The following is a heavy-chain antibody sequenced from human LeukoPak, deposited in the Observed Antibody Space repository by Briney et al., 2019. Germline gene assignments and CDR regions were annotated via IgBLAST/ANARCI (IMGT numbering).Heavy chain of an antibody. V-gene: IGHV4-39*01. D-gene: IGHD2-2*01. CDR1: GGSISSSSYY. CDR3: ARLLVPAAYFDY. J-gene: IGHJ4*02. Sequence: PSETLPLTCTVSGGSISSSSYYWGWIRQPPGKGLEWIGSIYYSGSTYYNPSLKSRVTISVDTSKNQFSLKLSSVTAADTAVYYCARLLVPAAYFDYWGRGTLVTVSS. CDR2: IYYSGST.